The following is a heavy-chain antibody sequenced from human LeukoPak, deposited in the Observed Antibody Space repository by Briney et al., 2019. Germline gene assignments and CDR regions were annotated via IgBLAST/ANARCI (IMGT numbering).Heavy chain of an antibody. D-gene: IGHD2-2*01. CDR2: ISSSGSTI. CDR1: GFTFSSYS. J-gene: IGHJ4*02. Sequence: GSLRLTCAASGFTFSSYSMNWVRQAPGKGLEWVSYISSSGSTIYYADSVKGRFTISRDNAKNSLYLQVNSLRAEDTAVFYCARLPAYCSSTSCYVDYWGQGTLVTVSS. V-gene: IGHV3-48*04. CDR3: ARLPAYCSSTSCYVDY.